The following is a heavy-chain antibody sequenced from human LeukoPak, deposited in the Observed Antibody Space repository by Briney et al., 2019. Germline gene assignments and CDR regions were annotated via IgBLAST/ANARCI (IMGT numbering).Heavy chain of an antibody. Sequence: KPSETLSLTCTVSGGSISSYYWSWIRQPPGKGLEWIGYIYYSGSTNYNPSLKSRVTISVDTSKNQFSLKLSSVTAADTAVYYCARYTAMALALDYWGQGTLVTVSS. D-gene: IGHD5-18*01. CDR1: GGSISSYY. V-gene: IGHV4-59*01. CDR2: IYYSGST. J-gene: IGHJ4*02. CDR3: ARYTAMALALDY.